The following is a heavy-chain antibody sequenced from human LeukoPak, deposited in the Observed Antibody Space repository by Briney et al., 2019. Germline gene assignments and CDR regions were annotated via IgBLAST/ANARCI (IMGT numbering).Heavy chain of an antibody. CDR3: ARGGRDFGFDY. CDR1: GFTFSSYT. Sequence: PGGSLRLSCAASGFTFSSYTMNWVRQAPGKGLEWVSCISGSTSPIYYADSVKGRFTISRDNAKNSLYLQINSLGDEDTAVYYCARGGRDFGFDYWGQGSLVTVSS. D-gene: IGHD4-17*01. J-gene: IGHJ4*02. CDR2: ISGSTSPI. V-gene: IGHV3-48*02.